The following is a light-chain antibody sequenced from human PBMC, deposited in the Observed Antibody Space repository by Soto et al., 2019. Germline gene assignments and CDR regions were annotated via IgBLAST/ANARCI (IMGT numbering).Light chain of an antibody. CDR2: GTS. CDR1: QSVSSGN. J-gene: IGKJ1*01. Sequence: EIVLTQSPGTLSLSPGQRATLSCRASQSVSSGNLAWYQQKPGQAPRLLIYGTSNRATGIPDRFTGSGSGTEFTLTIIRLEREDFAVYYCNQYGTSPKTFGQGTKVDIK. V-gene: IGKV3-20*01. CDR3: NQYGTSPKT.